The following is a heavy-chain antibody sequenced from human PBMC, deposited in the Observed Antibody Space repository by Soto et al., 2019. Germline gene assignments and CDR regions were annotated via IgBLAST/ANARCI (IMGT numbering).Heavy chain of an antibody. D-gene: IGHD2-15*01. CDR3: ATDCSGGSCYSAFDY. Sequence: EVQLLESGGGLVQPGGSLRLSCAASGFTFSSYAMSWVRQAPGKGLEWVSAISGSGGSTYYADSVKGRFTISRDNSKNTLYLQMNSPRAEDTAVYYCATDCSGGSCYSAFDYWGQGTLVTVSS. CDR2: ISGSGGST. CDR1: GFTFSSYA. J-gene: IGHJ4*02. V-gene: IGHV3-23*01.